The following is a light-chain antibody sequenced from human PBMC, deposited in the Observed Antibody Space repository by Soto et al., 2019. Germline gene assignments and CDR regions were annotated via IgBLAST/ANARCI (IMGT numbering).Light chain of an antibody. J-gene: IGKJ5*01. CDR1: QSISRY. CDR2: DAS. Sequence: EIGLTQSPATLSLSPGERATLSVRASQSISRYLAWYQQKPGQAPRLLIYDASNRATGIPVRFSGSGSGTDFTLTISSLVPEDFAVYYCQQRSNWITFGQGTRLEIK. CDR3: QQRSNWIT. V-gene: IGKV3-11*01.